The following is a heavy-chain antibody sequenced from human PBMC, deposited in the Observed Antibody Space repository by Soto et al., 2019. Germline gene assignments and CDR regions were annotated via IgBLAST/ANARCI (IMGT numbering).Heavy chain of an antibody. Sequence: GGSLRLSCAASGFTFSSYWMSWVRQAPGKGLEWVANIKQDGSEKYYVDSVKGRFTISRDNAKNSLYLQMNSLRAEDTAVYYCATSGSDDSSGYYYGEDAFDIWGQGTMVTVSS. CDR2: IKQDGSEK. CDR3: ATSGSDDSSGYYYGEDAFDI. V-gene: IGHV3-7*05. D-gene: IGHD3-22*01. J-gene: IGHJ3*02. CDR1: GFTFSSYW.